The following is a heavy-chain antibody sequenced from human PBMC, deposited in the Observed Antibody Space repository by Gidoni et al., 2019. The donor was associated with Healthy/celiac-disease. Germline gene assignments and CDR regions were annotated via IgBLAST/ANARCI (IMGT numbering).Heavy chain of an antibody. CDR3: ARPRAYCSSTSCPYRAFDI. Sequence: QLQLQESGPGLVKPSETLSLTCTVSGGSISSSSYYWGWIRQPPGKGLEWIGSIYYSGSTYYNPSLKSRVTISVDTSKNQFSLKLSSVTAADTAVYYCARPRAYCSSTSCPYRAFDIWGQGTMVTVSS. D-gene: IGHD2-2*01. CDR1: GGSISSSSYY. V-gene: IGHV4-39*01. J-gene: IGHJ3*02. CDR2: IYYSGST.